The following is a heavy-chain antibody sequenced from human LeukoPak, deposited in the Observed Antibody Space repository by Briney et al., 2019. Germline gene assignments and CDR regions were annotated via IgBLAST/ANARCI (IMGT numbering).Heavy chain of an antibody. CDR1: GFTFSSYA. CDR2: ISSSSSYI. D-gene: IGHD1-26*01. V-gene: IGHV3-21*01. CDR3: ARDRGSYRAFEI. J-gene: IGHJ3*02. Sequence: GGSLRLSCAASGFTFSSYAMSWVRQAPGKGLEWVSSISSSSSYIYYADSVKGRFTISRDNANNSLYLQMNSLRAEDTAVFYCARDRGSYRAFEIWGQGTKVTVSS.